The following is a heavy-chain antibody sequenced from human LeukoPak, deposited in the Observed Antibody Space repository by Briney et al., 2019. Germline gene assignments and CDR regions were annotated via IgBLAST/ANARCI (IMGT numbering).Heavy chain of an antibody. CDR2: ISSSSSYI. CDR3: AKAGYSSSRYALLNYFDY. CDR1: GFTFISYT. D-gene: IGHD6-13*01. J-gene: IGHJ4*02. Sequence: GGSLRLSCAASGFTFISYTMNWVRQAPGKGLEWVSSISSSSSYIYYADSVKGRFTISRDNAKNTLYLQMNSLRAEDTAVYYCAKAGYSSSRYALLNYFDYWGQGTLVTVSS. V-gene: IGHV3-21*04.